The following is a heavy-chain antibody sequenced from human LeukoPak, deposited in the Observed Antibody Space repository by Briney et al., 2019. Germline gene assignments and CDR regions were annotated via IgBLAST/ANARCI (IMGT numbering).Heavy chain of an antibody. CDR3: ARVSGPRGSSTTVEDYYYYMDV. J-gene: IGHJ6*03. V-gene: IGHV4-39*01. CDR2: IYYSGST. D-gene: IGHD1-26*01. Sequence: PSETLSLTCTVSGGSISSSSFYWGWIRQPPGKGLEWIGSIYYSGSTYYNPSLKSRVTISVDTSKNQFSLKLSSVTAADAAVYYCARVSGPRGSSTTVEDYYYYMDVWGKGTTVTTSS. CDR1: GGSISSSSFY.